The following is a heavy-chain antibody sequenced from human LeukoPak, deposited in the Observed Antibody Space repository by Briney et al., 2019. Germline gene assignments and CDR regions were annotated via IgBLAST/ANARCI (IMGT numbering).Heavy chain of an antibody. CDR3: ARDLEDSSPFGAFDM. Sequence: PGGSLRLSCAASGFTFSYYEMNWVRQAPGKGLEWVSYISNSGATIYYADSVMGRFTISRDNAKSSLFLQMNSLRAEDTAVYYCARDLEDSSPFGAFDMWGQGTMVTVSS. CDR1: GFTFSYYE. J-gene: IGHJ3*02. CDR2: ISNSGATI. D-gene: IGHD3-22*01. V-gene: IGHV3-48*03.